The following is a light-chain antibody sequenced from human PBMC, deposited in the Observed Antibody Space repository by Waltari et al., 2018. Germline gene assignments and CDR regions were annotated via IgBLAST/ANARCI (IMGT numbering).Light chain of an antibody. Sequence: SYQLTQPPSVSVSSGQTASITCSGDKLGDKYVCWYQQKPGQSPVLVIYQDIKRPSGIPERISGSNSGNTATLTISGTQAMDEAYYYCQTWDSSFVIFGGGTKLTVL. V-gene: IGLV3-1*01. CDR2: QDI. CDR3: QTWDSSFVI. CDR1: KLGDKY. J-gene: IGLJ2*01.